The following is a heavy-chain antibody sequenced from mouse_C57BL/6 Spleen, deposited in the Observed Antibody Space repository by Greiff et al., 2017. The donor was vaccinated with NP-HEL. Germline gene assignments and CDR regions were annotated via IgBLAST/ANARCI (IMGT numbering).Heavy chain of an antibody. CDR1: GFTFSDYY. Sequence: EVQVVESEGGLVQPGSSMKLSCTASGFTFSDYYMAWVRQVPEKGLEWVANINYDGSSTYYLDSLKSRFIISRDNAKNILYLQMSSLKSEDTATYYCARGWGYSLDYWGQGTTLTVSS. D-gene: IGHD2-3*01. CDR3: ARGWGYSLDY. V-gene: IGHV5-16*01. J-gene: IGHJ2*01. CDR2: INYDGSST.